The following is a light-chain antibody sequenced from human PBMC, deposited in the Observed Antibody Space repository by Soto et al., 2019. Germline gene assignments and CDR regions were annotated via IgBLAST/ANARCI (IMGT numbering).Light chain of an antibody. CDR2: WAT. V-gene: IGKV4-1*01. CDR1: QSVLYSPNTKNY. Sequence: DIVMTQSPDSLAVSLGERATINCKSSQSVLYSPNTKNYLAWYQQKPGQRPKLLIYWATTRESGLPDRFSGSGSGKEFPLTSSSLQAEDVAVYYCQQYYSTRTFGQGTKVEIK. J-gene: IGKJ1*01. CDR3: QQYYSTRT.